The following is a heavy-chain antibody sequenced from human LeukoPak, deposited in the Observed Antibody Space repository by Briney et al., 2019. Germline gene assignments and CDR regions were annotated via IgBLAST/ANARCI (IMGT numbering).Heavy chain of an antibody. CDR3: AREDSGSYPKYYYYMDV. V-gene: IGHV4-4*02. CDR1: GGSISSNNW. D-gene: IGHD1-26*01. J-gene: IGHJ6*03. CDR2: IYHSGST. Sequence: SGTLSLTCAVSGGSISSNNWWNWVRQPPGKGLEWIGEIYHSGSTNYNPSLKGRVTISVDTSKNQFSLKVSSVTAADTAVYYCAREDSGSYPKYYYYMDVWGKGTTVTVSS.